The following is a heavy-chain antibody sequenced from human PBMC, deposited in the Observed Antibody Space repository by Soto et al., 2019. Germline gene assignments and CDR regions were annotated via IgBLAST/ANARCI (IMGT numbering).Heavy chain of an antibody. V-gene: IGHV1-69*13. CDR2: ITPIFGTA. J-gene: IGHJ6*04. CDR3: ARRVGLYYDFWSGYSGTRNYYYYGMDV. Sequence: SVKVSCKASGGTFSSYAISWVRQAPGQGLEWMGGITPIFGTANYAQKFQGRVTITADESTSTAYMELSSLRSEDTAVYYCARRVGLYYDFWSGYSGTRNYYYYGMDVWGKGTTVTVSS. D-gene: IGHD3-3*01. CDR1: GGTFSSYA.